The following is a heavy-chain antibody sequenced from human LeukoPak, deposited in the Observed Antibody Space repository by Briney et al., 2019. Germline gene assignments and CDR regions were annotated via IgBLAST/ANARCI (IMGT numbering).Heavy chain of an antibody. D-gene: IGHD3-10*01. J-gene: IGHJ5*02. CDR2: ISYDGSNK. Sequence: GGSLRLSCAASGFTFSSYGMHWVRQAPGKGLEWVAVISYDGSNKYYADSVKGRFTISRDNSKSTLYLQMNSLRAEDTAVYYCAKDYTSGRNFWFDPWGQGTLVTVSS. CDR3: AKDYTSGRNFWFDP. V-gene: IGHV3-30*18. CDR1: GFTFSSYG.